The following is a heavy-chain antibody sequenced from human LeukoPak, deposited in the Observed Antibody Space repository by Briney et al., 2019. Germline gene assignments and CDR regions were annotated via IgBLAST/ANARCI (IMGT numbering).Heavy chain of an antibody. CDR3: AKEVFLAFDY. V-gene: IGHV3-23*01. J-gene: IGHJ4*02. CDR2: ISGSGGST. CDR1: GFFFNSYW. Sequence: GGSLRLSCVTSGFFFNSYWMSWVRQAPGKGLEWVSAISGSGGSTYYADSVKGRFTISRDNSKNTLYLQMNSLRAEDTAVYYCAKEVFLAFDYWGQGTLVTVSS.